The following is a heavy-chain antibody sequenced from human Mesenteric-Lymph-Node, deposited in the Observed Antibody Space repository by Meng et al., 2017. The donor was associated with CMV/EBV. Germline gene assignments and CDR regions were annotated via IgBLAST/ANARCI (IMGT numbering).Heavy chain of an antibody. CDR1: GGSFISYY. J-gene: IGHJ4*02. CDR2: INHSGST. D-gene: IGHD3-9*01. Sequence: QVRLHHWGAVLLKPSEPLSVTCAVYGGSFISYYCTWIRQSPEKGLEWIGEINHSGSTTYNPSFTSRIIISVDTSTNQISLNMSSVTAADTAVYYCARGSSYDILTGYFDYWGQGALVTVFS. CDR3: ARGSSYDILTGYFDY. V-gene: IGHV4-34*01.